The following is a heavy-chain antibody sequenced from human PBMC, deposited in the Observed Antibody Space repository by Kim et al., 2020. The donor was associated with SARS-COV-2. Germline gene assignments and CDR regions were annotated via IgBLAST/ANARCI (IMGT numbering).Heavy chain of an antibody. D-gene: IGHD5-12*01. CDR2: IYYSGST. J-gene: IGHJ2*01. CDR3: ARRRSHKLATTSDWYF. V-gene: IGHV4-39*01. CDR1: GGSISSSSYY. Sequence: SETLSLTCTVSGGSISSSSYYWGWIRQPPGKGLEWIGSIYYSGSTYYNPSLKSRVTISVDTSKNQFSLKLSSVTAADTAVYYCARRRSHKLATTSDWYF.